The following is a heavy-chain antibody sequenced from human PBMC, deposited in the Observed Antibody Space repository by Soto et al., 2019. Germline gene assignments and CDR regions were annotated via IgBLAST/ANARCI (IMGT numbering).Heavy chain of an antibody. Sequence: EVQLVESGGGLVQPGGSLRLSCAASGFIFSNYNMHWVRQAPGKGLEWVSYISSSSNTIYYADSVKGRFTISRYNAKNSLYLQMNSLRAEDPAVYYCARPSCGGDCYSPVYWGQGTLVTVSS. V-gene: IGHV3-48*01. D-gene: IGHD2-21*02. CDR1: GFIFSNYN. CDR3: ARPSCGGDCYSPVY. J-gene: IGHJ4*02. CDR2: ISSSSNTI.